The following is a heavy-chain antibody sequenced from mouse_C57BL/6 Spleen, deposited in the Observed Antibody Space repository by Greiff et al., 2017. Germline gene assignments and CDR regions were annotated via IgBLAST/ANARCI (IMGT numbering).Heavy chain of an antibody. CDR1: GYTFTSYW. CDR3: ARRGKGGGYYVVFAY. D-gene: IGHD2-3*01. Sequence: QVQLKQPGAELVRPGSSVKLSCKASGYTFTSYWMDWVKQRPGQGLEWIGNIYPSDSDTHYNQKFKDKATLTVDKASSTAYMQLSSLTSEDSEVYYCARRGKGGGYYVVFAYWGQGTLVTVSS. J-gene: IGHJ3*01. V-gene: IGHV1-61*01. CDR2: IYPSDSDT.